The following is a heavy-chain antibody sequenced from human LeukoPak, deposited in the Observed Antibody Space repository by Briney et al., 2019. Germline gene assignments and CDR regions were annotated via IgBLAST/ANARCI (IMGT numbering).Heavy chain of an antibody. Sequence: GSLRLSCAASGFAFSSYAMTWVRQAPGKGLEWVSSIRSSGGRTYYADSVKGRFIISRDNFKNTVYLQMSRLRDEDTAVYHCAKLQGTEVEWFDPWGQGTLVTVSS. D-gene: IGHD1/OR15-1a*01. CDR3: AKLQGTEVEWFDP. V-gene: IGHV3-23*01. J-gene: IGHJ5*02. CDR2: IRSSGGRT. CDR1: GFAFSSYA.